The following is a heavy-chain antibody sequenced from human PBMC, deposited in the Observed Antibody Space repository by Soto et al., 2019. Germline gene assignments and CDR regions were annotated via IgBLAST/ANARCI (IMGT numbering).Heavy chain of an antibody. CDR2: LSAYNGDT. J-gene: IGHJ4*02. D-gene: IGHD2-8*02. CDR3: ARDVDVLSTPAGEY. V-gene: IGHV1-18*04. Sequence: QVQLVQSGAEVKKPGASVKVSCKASGYTFTPYGISWVRQAPGQGLVWMGRLSAYNGDTNYAKNLQGRVTMTTDTSANSDYMELRSLRSDDTAVYYCARDVDVLSTPAGEYWGQGTLVTVSS. CDR1: GYTFTPYG.